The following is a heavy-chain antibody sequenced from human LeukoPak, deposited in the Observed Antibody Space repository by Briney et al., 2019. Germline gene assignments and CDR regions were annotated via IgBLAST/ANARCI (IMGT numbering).Heavy chain of an antibody. D-gene: IGHD1-1*01. Sequence: SVKVSCKASGDTFIPYTFSWVRQAPGQGLEWIGRIIPSLDVANYAHKFQGRVTLSVDRDTATTYMELSSLRSEDSAVYYCARVKYNWNDIFENWFDPWGQGTLVTVSS. J-gene: IGHJ5*02. CDR1: GDTFIPYT. CDR2: IIPSLDVA. CDR3: ARVKYNWNDIFENWFDP. V-gene: IGHV1-69*02.